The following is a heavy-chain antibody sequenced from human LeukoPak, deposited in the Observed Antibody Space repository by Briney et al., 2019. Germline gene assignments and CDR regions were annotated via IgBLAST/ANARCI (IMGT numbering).Heavy chain of an antibody. J-gene: IGHJ6*02. V-gene: IGHV3-30*03. CDR1: GFTFRSYG. D-gene: IGHD2-2*01. CDR2: ISYDGSNE. CDR3: ARVRAGYCTSTSCYTGMDV. Sequence: GRSLRLSCTASGFTFRSYGMHWVRQAPGKGLEWVALISYDGSNEYYADSVRGRFTISRDNSKFTLYMQMNSLRAEDTAVYYCARVRAGYCTSTSCYTGMDVWGQGTTVTVSS.